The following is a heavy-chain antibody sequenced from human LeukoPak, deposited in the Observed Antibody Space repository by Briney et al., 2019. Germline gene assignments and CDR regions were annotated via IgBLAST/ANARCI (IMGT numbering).Heavy chain of an antibody. D-gene: IGHD5-18*01. Sequence: GGSLRLSCAASGFIFSNYAMSWVRQAPGKGLEWVSGISGGGGTTYYADSVKGRFTISRDNSQNTLYLQMNSLRADDTPVYCCAKMDARTTAMRGMDVWGQGTTVTVSS. V-gene: IGHV3-23*01. CDR3: AKMDARTTAMRGMDV. J-gene: IGHJ6*02. CDR1: GFIFSNYA. CDR2: ISGGGGTT.